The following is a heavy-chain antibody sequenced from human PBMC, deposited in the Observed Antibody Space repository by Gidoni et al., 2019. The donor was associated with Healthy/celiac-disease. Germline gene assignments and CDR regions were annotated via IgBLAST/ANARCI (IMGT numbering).Heavy chain of an antibody. D-gene: IGHD2-2*03. CDR1: GFTFSDYY. CDR2: ISSSGSTI. CDR3: AMAPSSSGTWIDAFDI. V-gene: IGHV3-11*04. J-gene: IGHJ3*02. Sequence: QVQLVESGGGLVQPGGSLRLSCAASGFTFSDYYMSWIRQAPGKGLEWVSYISSSGSTIYYADSVNGRFTISRDNAKNSLYLQMNSLRAEDTAVYYCAMAPSSSGTWIDAFDIWGQGTMVTVSS.